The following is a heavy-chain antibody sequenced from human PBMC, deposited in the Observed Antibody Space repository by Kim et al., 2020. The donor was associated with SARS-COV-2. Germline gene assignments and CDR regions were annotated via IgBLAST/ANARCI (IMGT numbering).Heavy chain of an antibody. Sequence: SETLSLTCTVYGGSISSYYWSWIRQPPGKGLEWIGEINHSGSTNYNPSLKSRVTISVDTSKNPFSLKLSSVTAADTAVYYCAIHTIFGVAPLEYSWMDVWGRGTPVTVSS. J-gene: IGHJ6*02. CDR2: INHSGST. D-gene: IGHD3-3*01. CDR3: AIHTIFGVAPLEYSWMDV. V-gene: IGHV4-34*01. CDR1: GGSISSYY.